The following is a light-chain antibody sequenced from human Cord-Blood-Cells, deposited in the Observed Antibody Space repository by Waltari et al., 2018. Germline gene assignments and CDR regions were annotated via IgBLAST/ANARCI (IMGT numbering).Light chain of an antibody. V-gene: IGKV3-11*01. CDR1: QSVSSY. J-gene: IGKJ2*01. CDR3: QQRSNWLYT. CDR2: DAS. Sequence: EIVLTQSPAPLSLSPGERATLTCRASQSVSSYLAWYQQKPCQAPRLLIYDASNRATGIPARFSGSGSGTDFTLTISSLEPEDFAVYYCQQRSNWLYTFGQGTKLEIK.